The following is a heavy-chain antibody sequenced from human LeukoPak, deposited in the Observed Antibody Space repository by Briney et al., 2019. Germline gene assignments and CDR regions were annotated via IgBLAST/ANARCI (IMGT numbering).Heavy chain of an antibody. CDR1: GGTFSSYA. V-gene: IGHV1-69*13. Sequence: SEKVSCKASGGTFSSYAISWVRQAPGQGLEWMGGIIPVFGTANYAQKFQGRVTITADESTSTAYMELSSLRSEDTAVYYCARDRVVGLGIDNAFDIWGHGTMVTVSS. CDR3: ARDRVVGLGIDNAFDI. D-gene: IGHD2-15*01. J-gene: IGHJ3*02. CDR2: IIPVFGTA.